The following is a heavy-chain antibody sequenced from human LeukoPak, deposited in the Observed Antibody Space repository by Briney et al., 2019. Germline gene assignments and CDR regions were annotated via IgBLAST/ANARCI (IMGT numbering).Heavy chain of an antibody. CDR3: ARAGRVGWFDP. Sequence: AQTLSLTCAVSGGSFSSGGYSWRWFRQPPGMGLEWIGYIYHSGSTYYNPSLKSRVTISVDRSKNQFSLKLSSVPAADTAVYYCARAGRVGWFDPWGQGTLVTVSS. V-gene: IGHV4-30-2*01. CDR1: GGSFSSGGYS. J-gene: IGHJ5*02. D-gene: IGHD2-15*01. CDR2: IYHSGST.